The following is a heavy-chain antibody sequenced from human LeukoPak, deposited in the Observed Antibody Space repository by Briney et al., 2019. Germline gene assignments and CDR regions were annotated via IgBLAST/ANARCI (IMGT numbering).Heavy chain of an antibody. CDR3: ARGERRGYGPSYYYYYMDV. CDR2: IYTSGST. CDR1: GGSISSYY. J-gene: IGHJ6*03. Sequence: PSETLSLTCTASGGSISSYYWSWIRQPAGKGLEWIGRIYTSGSTNYNPSLKSRVTMSVDTSKNQFSLKLSSVTAADTAVYYCARGERRGYGPSYYYYYMDVWGKGTTVTVSS. V-gene: IGHV4-4*07. D-gene: IGHD5-12*01.